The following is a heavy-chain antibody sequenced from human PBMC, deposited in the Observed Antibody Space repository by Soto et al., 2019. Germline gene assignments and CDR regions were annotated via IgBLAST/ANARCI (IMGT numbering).Heavy chain of an antibody. CDR1: GGTFSSYT. V-gene: IGHV1-69*02. J-gene: IGHJ4*02. D-gene: IGHD2-2*01. CDR2: IIPILGIA. Sequence: QVQLVQSGAEVKKPGSSVKVSCKASGGTFSSYTISGVRQAPGQGLEWMGRIIPILGIATYAQKFQGRVTITADKSTSTAYMELSSLRSEDTAVYYCAMEYCSSTSCSRDYWGQGTLVTVSS. CDR3: AMEYCSSTSCSRDY.